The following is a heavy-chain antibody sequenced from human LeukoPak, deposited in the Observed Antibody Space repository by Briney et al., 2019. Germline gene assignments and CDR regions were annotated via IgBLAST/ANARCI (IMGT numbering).Heavy chain of an antibody. V-gene: IGHV1-69-2*01. Sequence: GASVKVSCKVSGYTFTDYYMHWVQQAPGKGLEWMGLVDPEDGETIYAEKFQGRVTITADTSTDTAYMELSSLRSEDTAVYYCARESGITMVRRALDYWGQGTLVTVSS. D-gene: IGHD3-10*01. CDR2: VDPEDGET. J-gene: IGHJ4*02. CDR1: GYTFTDYY. CDR3: ARESGITMVRRALDY.